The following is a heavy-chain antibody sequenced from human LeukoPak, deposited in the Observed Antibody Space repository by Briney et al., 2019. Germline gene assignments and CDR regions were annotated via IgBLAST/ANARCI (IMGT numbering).Heavy chain of an antibody. V-gene: IGHV3-49*04. CDR2: IRSKAYGGTT. D-gene: IGHD3-22*01. CDR3: SRGDYDSSGFYY. Sequence: PGGSLRLSCTASGFTIGDYAMSWVRQAPGKGLEWAGFIRSKAYGGTTEYAASVKGRFTISRDDSKSIAYLQMNSLKTEDTAVYYCSRGDYDSSGFYYWGQGTLVTVSS. J-gene: IGHJ4*02. CDR1: GFTIGDYA.